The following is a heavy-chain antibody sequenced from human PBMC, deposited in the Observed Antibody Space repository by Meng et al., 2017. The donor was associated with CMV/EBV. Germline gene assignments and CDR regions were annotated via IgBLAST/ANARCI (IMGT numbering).Heavy chain of an antibody. CDR2: ISSSSSYI. CDR3: AREPENPYSGYYYYGMDV. V-gene: IGHV3-21*01. D-gene: IGHD2-15*01. J-gene: IGHJ6*02. Sequence: GESLKISCAASGFTFSSYSMNWVRQAPGKGLEWVSSISSSSSYIYYADSVKGRFTISRDNAKNSQYLQMNSLRAEDTAVYYCAREPENPYSGYYYYGMDVWGQGTTVTVSS. CDR1: GFTFSSYS.